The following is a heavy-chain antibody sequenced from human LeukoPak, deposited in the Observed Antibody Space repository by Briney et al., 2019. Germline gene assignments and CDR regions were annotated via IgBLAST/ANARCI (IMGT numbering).Heavy chain of an antibody. V-gene: IGHV3-33*06. CDR3: AKDGYCSSTNCYPAPY. J-gene: IGHJ4*02. CDR1: GFSFSSFG. CDR2: IWYDGSNK. Sequence: PGRSLRLSCAASGFSFSSFGMHWVRQAPGKGLEWVAVIWYDGSNKYYADSVKGRFTISRDNSKNTLSLQMNSLRAEDTAVYYCAKDGYCSSTNCYPAPYWGQGTLVTVSS. D-gene: IGHD2-2*01.